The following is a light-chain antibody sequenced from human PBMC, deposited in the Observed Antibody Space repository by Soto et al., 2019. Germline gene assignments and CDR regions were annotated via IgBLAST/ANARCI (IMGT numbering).Light chain of an antibody. Sequence: EIVMTQSPLSLSVTPGEPASISCRSSRDLRNVNGYTYLDWYFQKPGQPPQLLIYLAYNRASGAPDRFSGSGSGKDFTLKISRVEAEDVGVYYCMQSLQPPKTYGQGTKVEIK. J-gene: IGKJ1*01. CDR2: LAY. CDR1: RDLRNVNGYTY. CDR3: MQSLQPPKT. V-gene: IGKV2-28*01.